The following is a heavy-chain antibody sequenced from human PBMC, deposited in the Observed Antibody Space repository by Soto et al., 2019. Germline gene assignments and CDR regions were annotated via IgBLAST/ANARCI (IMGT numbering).Heavy chain of an antibody. CDR1: GYTFTSYD. J-gene: IGHJ6*03. CDR3: ASSSPPEDYYYYYYMDV. D-gene: IGHD6-13*01. Sequence: ASVKVSCKASGYTFTSYDINWVRQATGQGLEWMGWMNPNSGNTGYAQKFQGRVTMTRNTSISTAYMELSSLRSEDTAVYYCASSSPPEDYYYYYYMDVWGKGTTVTVSS. V-gene: IGHV1-8*01. CDR2: MNPNSGNT.